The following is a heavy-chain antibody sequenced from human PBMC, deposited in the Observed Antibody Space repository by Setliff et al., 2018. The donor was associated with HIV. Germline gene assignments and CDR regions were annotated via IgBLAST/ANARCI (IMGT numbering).Heavy chain of an antibody. D-gene: IGHD6-13*01. CDR2: ITSSSQTI. CDR1: GFTFSSYS. J-gene: IGHJ6*03. V-gene: IGHV3-48*01. CDR3: ARDGYSSSWYVDSYYTDV. Sequence: GGSLRLSCAASGFTFSSYSMNWVRQAPGKGLEWVSYITSSSQTIYYADSVKGRFTISRDNAKNSLYLQMNSLRAEDTAVYYCARDGYSSSWYVDSYYTDVWGKGNTVTVSS.